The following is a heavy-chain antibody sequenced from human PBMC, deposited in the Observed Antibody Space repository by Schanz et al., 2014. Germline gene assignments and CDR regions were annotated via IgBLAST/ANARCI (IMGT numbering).Heavy chain of an antibody. CDR2: IKQDGIEK. CDR1: GFTFSTYA. V-gene: IGHV3-7*01. Sequence: EVQLVESGGGLVQPGGSLRLSCATSGFTFSTYAMSWVRQAPGKGLEWVANIKQDGIEKYYVDSVKGRFTISRDNAKNSLYLQMNSLTADDTAVYYCARDKGGYYPFDYWGRGTLVTVSS. J-gene: IGHJ4*02. CDR3: ARDKGGYYPFDY. D-gene: IGHD3-3*01.